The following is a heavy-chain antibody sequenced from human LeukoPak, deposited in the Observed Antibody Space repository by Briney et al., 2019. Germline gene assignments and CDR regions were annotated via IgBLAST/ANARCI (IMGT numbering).Heavy chain of an antibody. CDR1: GFTFSSYA. Sequence: GGSLRLSFAASGFTFSSYAMHWVSQAPGKGLDWVAVISYDGDNEYYADSVKGRSTISRDNSKNTLYLQVNSLRTEDTAVYYCARDMVVPFDYWGQGTLVTVSS. D-gene: IGHD2-15*01. CDR3: ARDMVVPFDY. CDR2: ISYDGDNE. J-gene: IGHJ4*02. V-gene: IGHV3-30-3*01.